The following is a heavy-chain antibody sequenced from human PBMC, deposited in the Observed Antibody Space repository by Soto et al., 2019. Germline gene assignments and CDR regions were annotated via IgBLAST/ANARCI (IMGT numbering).Heavy chain of an antibody. Sequence: LGASLKISCEGSGYSFTRYWISWVRQMPGKGLEWMGRIDPSDSYTNYSPSFQGHVTISADKSISTAYLQWSSLKASDTAMYYCASSPRGYCSSTSCRELGNYYGMDVWGQGTTVTVSS. CDR3: ASSPRGYCSSTSCRELGNYYGMDV. CDR1: GYSFTRYW. J-gene: IGHJ6*02. CDR2: IDPSDSYT. D-gene: IGHD2-2*01. V-gene: IGHV5-10-1*01.